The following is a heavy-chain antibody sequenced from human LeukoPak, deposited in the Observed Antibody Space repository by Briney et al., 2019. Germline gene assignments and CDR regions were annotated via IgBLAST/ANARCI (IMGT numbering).Heavy chain of an antibody. V-gene: IGHV4-39*07. J-gene: IGHJ5*02. Sequence: PSETLSLTCTVSGGSISSSPYYWGWVRQPPGKGLEWIGSIYYSGTTHYNPSLESRVTISVDTSKNQFSLKLASVTAADTAIYYCAKGAGGFSYYNWFDPWGQGTLVTVSS. CDR3: AKGAGGFSYYNWFDP. CDR2: IYYSGTT. CDR1: GGSISSSPYY. D-gene: IGHD5-18*01.